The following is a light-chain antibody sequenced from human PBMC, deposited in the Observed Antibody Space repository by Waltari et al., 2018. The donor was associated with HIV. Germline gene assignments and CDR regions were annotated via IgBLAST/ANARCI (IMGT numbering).Light chain of an antibody. J-gene: IGKJ2*01. CDR3: QQYNNWPRT. V-gene: IGKV3-15*01. CDR2: GAC. Sequence: EIVMTQSPATLSVSPGERATLSCRASQSVSSNLAWYQQTPGQAPRLPIGGACTRATGIPARFSGSGSGTEFTLTISSLRSEDFVVYYCQQYNNWPRTFGQGTKLQIK. CDR1: QSVSSN.